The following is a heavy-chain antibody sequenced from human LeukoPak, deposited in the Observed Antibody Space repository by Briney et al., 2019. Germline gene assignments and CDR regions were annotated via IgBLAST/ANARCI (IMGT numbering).Heavy chain of an antibody. CDR3: ARGVRYYDYSGRFAKYFDY. J-gene: IGHJ4*02. Sequence: PSETLSLTCAVYGGSFSGYYWSWIRQPPGKGLEWIGEINHSGSTNYNPSLKSRVTISVDTSKNQFSLKLSSVTAADTAVYYCARGVRYYDYSGRFAKYFDYWGQGTLVTVSS. CDR1: GGSFSGYY. V-gene: IGHV4-34*01. D-gene: IGHD3-16*01. CDR2: INHSGST.